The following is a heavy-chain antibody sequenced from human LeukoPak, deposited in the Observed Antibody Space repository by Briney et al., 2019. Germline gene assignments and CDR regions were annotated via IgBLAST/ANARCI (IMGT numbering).Heavy chain of an antibody. J-gene: IGHJ6*02. Sequence: GGSLRLSCAASGFTFSSYWMHWVRQAPGKGLEWVSYISSSGGTIYYADSVKGRFTISRDNSKNTLYLQMNSLRAEDTAVYYCARSGFGVLYYYGMDVWGQGTTVTVSS. D-gene: IGHD3-10*01. CDR2: ISSSGGTI. V-gene: IGHV3-48*01. CDR1: GFTFSSYW. CDR3: ARSGFGVLYYYGMDV.